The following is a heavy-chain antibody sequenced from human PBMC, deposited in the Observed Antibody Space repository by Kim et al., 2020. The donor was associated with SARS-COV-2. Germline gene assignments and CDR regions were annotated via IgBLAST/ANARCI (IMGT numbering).Heavy chain of an antibody. CDR3: ARDTAAAMDV. CDR1: GFTFIDYY. D-gene: IGHD6-25*01. J-gene: IGHJ6*02. CDR2: TTNKGNIYT. Sequence: GGSLRLSCAASGFTFIDYYMDWVRQAPGKGLEWLTRTTNKGNIYTIYAPFVKGRFIVSRENSEKLLYLQMNSLKIEDTVVYYCARDTAAAMDVWGQGTA. V-gene: IGHV3-72*01.